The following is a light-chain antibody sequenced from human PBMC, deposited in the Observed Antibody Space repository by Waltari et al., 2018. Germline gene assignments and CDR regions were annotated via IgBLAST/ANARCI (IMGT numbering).Light chain of an antibody. CDR3: QQYHSSPFT. V-gene: IGKV4-1*01. J-gene: IGKJ5*01. Sequence: DIVMTQSPDSLAVSLGERATIHCNSSQTVLYSSNNKNYLAWYQHNPGQPPKLLIYWASTRESVVPDRFSGSGSATDFTLTISSLQAEDVAAYYCQQYHSSPFTFGQGTRLEIK. CDR1: QTVLYSSNNKNY. CDR2: WAS.